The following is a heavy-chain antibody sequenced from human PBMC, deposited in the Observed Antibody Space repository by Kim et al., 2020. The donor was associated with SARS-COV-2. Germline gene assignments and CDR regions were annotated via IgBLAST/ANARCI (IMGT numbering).Heavy chain of an antibody. CDR3: TSFFFGTAVTGTNNY. Sequence: TEYAASVKGRFTISRDDSKSIAYLQMNSLKNEDTAVYYCTSFFFGTAVTGTNNYWGQGTLVTVSS. J-gene: IGHJ4*02. CDR2: T. V-gene: IGHV3-49*02. D-gene: IGHD1-20*01.